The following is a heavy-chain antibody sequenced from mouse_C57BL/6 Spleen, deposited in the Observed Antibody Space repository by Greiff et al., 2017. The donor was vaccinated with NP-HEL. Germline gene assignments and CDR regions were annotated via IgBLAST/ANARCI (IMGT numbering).Heavy chain of an antibody. CDR1: GYAFTNYL. Sequence: VQLQQSGAELVRPGTSVKVSCKASGYAFTNYLIEWVKQRPGQGLEWIGVINPGSGGTNYNEKFKGKATLTADKSSSTAYMQLSSLTSEDSAVYFCARPNNWDGDFDYWGQGTTLTVSS. CDR2: INPGSGGT. CDR3: ARPNNWDGDFDY. D-gene: IGHD4-1*02. J-gene: IGHJ2*01. V-gene: IGHV1-54*01.